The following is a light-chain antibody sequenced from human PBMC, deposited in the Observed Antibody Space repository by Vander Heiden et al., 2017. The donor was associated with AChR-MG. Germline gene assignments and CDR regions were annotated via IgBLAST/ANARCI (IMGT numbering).Light chain of an antibody. CDR3: LQTLQTPLT. V-gene: IGKV2-28*01. J-gene: IGKJ4*01. CDR2: LGS. CDR1: QNLLHANGYNY. Sequence: DIVMTQSAFSLPVTPGEPASISCRSSQNLLHANGYNYLDWYEQRPGQSPQLLIYLGSNRASGVPDRFSGSGSGTDFTLKISRVEAEDVGVYYCLQTLQTPLTFGGGTKVEIK.